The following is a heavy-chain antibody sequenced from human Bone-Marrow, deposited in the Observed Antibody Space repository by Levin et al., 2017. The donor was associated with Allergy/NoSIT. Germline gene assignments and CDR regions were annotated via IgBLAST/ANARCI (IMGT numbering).Heavy chain of an antibody. CDR1: GFSLATTGMC. J-gene: IGHJ3*01. D-gene: IGHD2-15*01. Sequence: SASGPTLVKPTQTLTLTCSVSGFSLATTGMCVTWIRQAPGKALEWLALIDWDGDTYYNSSLKTRLTISRDTAQNQVVLTMTNMDPVDTGIYYCARAPLLFDAFDVWGRGTMVTVSS. CDR3: ARAPLLFDAFDV. CDR2: IDWDGDT. V-gene: IGHV2-70*01.